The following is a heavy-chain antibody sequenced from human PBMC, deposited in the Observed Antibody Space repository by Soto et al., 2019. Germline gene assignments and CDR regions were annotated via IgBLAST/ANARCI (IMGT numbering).Heavy chain of an antibody. Sequence: EVQLVESGGGLVQPGGSLRLSCAASGFTFSTYWMHWVRQAPEKGLLWVSHINGDGSYTDLADSMKGRFTISRDNAKNTVYLQMQSLRVEDTAVYFCVRTWHGFDIWGPGTMVTVSS. CDR2: INGDGSYT. CDR1: GFTFSTYW. CDR3: VRTWHGFDI. J-gene: IGHJ3*02. V-gene: IGHV3-74*01.